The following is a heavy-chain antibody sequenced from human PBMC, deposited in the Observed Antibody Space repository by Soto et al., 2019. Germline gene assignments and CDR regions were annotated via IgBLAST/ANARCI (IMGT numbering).Heavy chain of an antibody. Sequence: ASVKVSFKASGYTFTSYDINWVRQATGQGLEWMGWMNPNSGNTGYAQKFQGRVTMTRNTSISTAYMELSSLRSEDTAVYYCAREYNDFWSGYYHNWFDPWGQGTLVTVSS. V-gene: IGHV1-8*01. CDR1: GYTFTSYD. CDR3: AREYNDFWSGYYHNWFDP. CDR2: MNPNSGNT. D-gene: IGHD3-3*01. J-gene: IGHJ5*02.